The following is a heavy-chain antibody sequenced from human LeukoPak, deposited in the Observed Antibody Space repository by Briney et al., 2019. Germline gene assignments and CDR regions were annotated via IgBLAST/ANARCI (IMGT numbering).Heavy chain of an antibody. CDR1: GGSISSGGYS. CDR2: IYQSAST. V-gene: IGHV4-30-2*01. J-gene: IGHJ4*02. CDR3: ARENQRYCSGGSCYANRGPVDY. D-gene: IGHD2-15*01. Sequence: PSQTLSLTCAVSGGSISSGGYSWSWIRQPPGKGLEWIGYIYQSASTYYNPSLKSRVTISVDRSKNQFSLKLSSVTAADTAVYYCARENQRYCSGGSCYANRGPVDYWGQGTLVTVST.